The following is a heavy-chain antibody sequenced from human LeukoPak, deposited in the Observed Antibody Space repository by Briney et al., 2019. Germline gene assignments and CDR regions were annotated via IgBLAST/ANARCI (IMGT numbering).Heavy chain of an antibody. CDR1: GGSISSYY. Sequence: PSETLSLTCTVSGGSISSYYWSWIRQPPGKGLEWLGYIYYSGSTNYNPSLKSRVTISVDTSKNQFSLKLSSVTAADTAVYYCARESGIAAAGSFDYWGQGTLVTVSS. CDR2: IYYSGST. J-gene: IGHJ4*02. D-gene: IGHD6-13*01. V-gene: IGHV4-59*01. CDR3: ARESGIAAAGSFDY.